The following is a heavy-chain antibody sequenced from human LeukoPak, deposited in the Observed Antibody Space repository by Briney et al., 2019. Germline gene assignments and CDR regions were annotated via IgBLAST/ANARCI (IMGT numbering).Heavy chain of an antibody. Sequence: QPGGSLRLSCAASGFSFSNYFMTWVRQAPGKGLEWVANIKQDGSERYYGDSVRGRFTISRDNAKNSLYLQLNSLRVEDTAVYYCARDIWRWLLWGEGTLVTVSS. J-gene: IGHJ4*02. CDR1: GFSFSNYF. D-gene: IGHD2-15*01. CDR3: ARDIWRWLL. V-gene: IGHV3-7*01. CDR2: IKQDGSER.